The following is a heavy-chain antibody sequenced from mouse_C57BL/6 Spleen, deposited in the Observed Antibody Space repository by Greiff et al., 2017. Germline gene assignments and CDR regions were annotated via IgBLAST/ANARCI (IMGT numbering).Heavy chain of an antibody. CDR1: GYSFTGYY. CDR3: ARGGPHYAMDY. J-gene: IGHJ4*01. V-gene: IGHV1-42*01. CDR2: INPSTGGT. Sequence: VQLQQSGPELVKPGASVKISCKASGYSFTGYYMNWVKQSPETSLEWIGEINPSTGGTTYNQKFKAKATLTVDKSSSTAYMQLKSLTSEDSAVYYCARGGPHYAMDYWGQGTSVTVSS. D-gene: IGHD3-3*01.